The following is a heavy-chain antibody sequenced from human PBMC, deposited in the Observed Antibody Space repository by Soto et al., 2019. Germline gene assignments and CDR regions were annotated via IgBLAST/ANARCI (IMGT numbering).Heavy chain of an antibody. CDR2: ISSSSSTI. CDR3: ARDAEGPVVEEDAFDI. Sequence: GGSLRLSCAASGFTFSSYSMNWVRQAPGKGLEWVSYISSSSSTIYYADSVKGRFTISRDNAKNSLYLQMNSLRAEDTAVYYCARDAEGPVVEEDAFDIWGQGTMVTVSS. CDR1: GFTFSSYS. V-gene: IGHV3-48*01. J-gene: IGHJ3*02.